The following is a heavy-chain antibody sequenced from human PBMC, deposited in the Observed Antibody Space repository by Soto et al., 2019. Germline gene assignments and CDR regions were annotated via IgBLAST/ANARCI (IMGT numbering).Heavy chain of an antibody. CDR2: MFSGGST. Sequence: GGSLRLSCAASGFTVSSNYMSWVRQAPGKGLEWVSVMFSGGSTYYTDSVKGRFTISRDISKNTLYFQMNSLRAEDTAVYYCASSKLERGYYYYYVMDVWGQGTTVTVSS. V-gene: IGHV3-53*01. J-gene: IGHJ6*02. CDR3: ASSKLERGYYYYYVMDV. D-gene: IGHD1-1*01. CDR1: GFTVSSNY.